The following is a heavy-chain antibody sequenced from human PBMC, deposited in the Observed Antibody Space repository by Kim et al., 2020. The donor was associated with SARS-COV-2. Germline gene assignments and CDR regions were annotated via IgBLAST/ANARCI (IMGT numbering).Heavy chain of an antibody. CDR1: GGSFSGYY. V-gene: IGHV4-34*01. Sequence: SETLSLTCAVYGGSFSGYYWSWIRQPPGKGLEWIGEINHSGSTNYNPSLKSRVTISVDTSKNQFSLKLSSVTAADTAVYYCARGPTYYDFWSGHRRGIRFDRWGRGSLVAVSS. D-gene: IGHD3-3*01. J-gene: IGHJ4*02. CDR2: INHSGST. CDR3: ARGPTYYDFWSGHRRGIRFDR.